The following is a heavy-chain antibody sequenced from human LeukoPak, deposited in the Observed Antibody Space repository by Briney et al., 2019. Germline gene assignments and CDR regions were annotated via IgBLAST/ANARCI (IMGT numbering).Heavy chain of an antibody. J-gene: IGHJ3*02. Sequence: SETLSLTCTVSGGSISSYYWSWIRQPPGKGLEWIGYIYYSGSTNYNPSLKSRVTISVDTSKNQLSLKLSSVTAADTAVYYCARDYLAYYYDSSGYIDAFDIWGQGTMVTASS. CDR1: GGSISSYY. CDR2: IYYSGST. V-gene: IGHV4-59*01. D-gene: IGHD3-22*01. CDR3: ARDYLAYYYDSSGYIDAFDI.